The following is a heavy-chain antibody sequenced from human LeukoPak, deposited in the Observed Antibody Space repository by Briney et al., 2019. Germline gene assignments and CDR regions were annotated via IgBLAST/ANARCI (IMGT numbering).Heavy chain of an antibody. CDR2: ISYDGSNK. Sequence: PGGSLRLSCAASGFTISSYGMHWVRQAPGKGLEWVAVISYDGSNKYYADSVKGRFTISRDNSKNTLYVQMNSLRAEDTAVHYCAKSMYYEFWSGFLDYWGQGTLVTVSS. V-gene: IGHV3-30*18. J-gene: IGHJ4*02. CDR3: AKSMYYEFWSGFLDY. D-gene: IGHD3-3*01. CDR1: GFTISSYG.